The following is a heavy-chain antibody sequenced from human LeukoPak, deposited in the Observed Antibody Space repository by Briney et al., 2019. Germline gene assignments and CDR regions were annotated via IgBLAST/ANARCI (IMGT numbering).Heavy chain of an antibody. Sequence: GGSLRLSCAVSGFTFSDYYMSWIRQAPGKGLEWISYISGSSIYTDYADSVKGRFTISRGNAKNSLYLQMNSLRVEDTAVYYCARDTDKFDYWGQGTLVIVSS. D-gene: IGHD3-9*01. CDR1: GFTFSDYY. CDR3: ARDTDKFDY. CDR2: ISGSSIYT. J-gene: IGHJ4*02. V-gene: IGHV3-11*06.